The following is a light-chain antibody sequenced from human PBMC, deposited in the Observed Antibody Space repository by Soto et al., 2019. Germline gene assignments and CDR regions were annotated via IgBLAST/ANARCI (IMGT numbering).Light chain of an antibody. CDR2: KAS. CDR3: LQHNSYPWT. Sequence: DIQMTQSPSTLSASVGDRVTITCRASQSISTWLAWYQQKPGKAPKLLIYKASSLESGVPSRFSGSGSGTEFTLTISSLQPEDFATYYCLQHNSYPWTFGQGTKVEIK. J-gene: IGKJ1*01. CDR1: QSISTW. V-gene: IGKV1-5*03.